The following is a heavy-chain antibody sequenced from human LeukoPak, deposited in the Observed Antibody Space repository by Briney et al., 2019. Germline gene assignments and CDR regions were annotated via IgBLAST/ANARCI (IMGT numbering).Heavy chain of an antibody. V-gene: IGHV1-69*13. D-gene: IGHD3-3*02. J-gene: IGHJ6*03. CDR3: ARSLALPYYYYMDV. CDR1: GGTFSSYA. CDR2: IIPIFGTA. Sequence: ASVKVSCKASGGTFSSYAISWVRQAPGQGLEWMGGIIPIFGTANYAQKFQGRVTITADESTSTAYMELSSLRSEDTAVYYCARSLALPYYYYMDVWGKGTTVTVSS.